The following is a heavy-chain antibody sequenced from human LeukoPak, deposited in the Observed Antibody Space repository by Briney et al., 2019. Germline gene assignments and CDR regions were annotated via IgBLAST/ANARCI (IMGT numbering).Heavy chain of an antibody. CDR1: GGSISSYY. V-gene: IGHV4-59*01. Sequence: LETLSLTCTVSGGSISSYYWSWIRQPPGKGLEWIGYIYYSGSTNYNPSPKSRVTISVDTSKNQFSLKLSSVTAADTAVYYCARTTVVTKFDYWGQGTLVTVSS. J-gene: IGHJ4*02. CDR2: IYYSGST. CDR3: ARTTVVTKFDY. D-gene: IGHD4-23*01.